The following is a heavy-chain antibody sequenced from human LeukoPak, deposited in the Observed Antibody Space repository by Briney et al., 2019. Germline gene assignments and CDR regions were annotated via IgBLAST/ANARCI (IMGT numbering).Heavy chain of an antibody. CDR1: GYTLTELS. V-gene: IGHV1-24*01. CDR2: FDPEDGET. Sequence: ASVKVSCKDSGYTLTELSMHWVRQAPGKGLEWMGGFDPEDGETIYAQKFQGRVTMTEDTSTDTAYMELSSLRSEDTAVYYCATYDHYSNYGYYWGQGTLVTVSS. CDR3: ATYDHYSNYGYY. J-gene: IGHJ4*02. D-gene: IGHD4-11*01.